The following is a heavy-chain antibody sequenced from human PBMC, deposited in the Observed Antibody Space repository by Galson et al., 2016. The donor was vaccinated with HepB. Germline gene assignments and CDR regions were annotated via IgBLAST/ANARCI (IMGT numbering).Heavy chain of an antibody. V-gene: IGHV4-39*01. Sequence: SETLSLTCTVSGGSISSSYYFWAWLRKPPGKGLDWIGSIYYSGTTHYNPSLQSRVSISVDTSKNQFSLSLTSVSAADTAMYSCARQDRAGLVNFWGQGTMVTVSS. D-gene: IGHD2/OR15-2a*01. CDR1: GGSISSSYYF. J-gene: IGHJ3*01. CDR2: IYYSGTT. CDR3: ARQDRAGLVNF.